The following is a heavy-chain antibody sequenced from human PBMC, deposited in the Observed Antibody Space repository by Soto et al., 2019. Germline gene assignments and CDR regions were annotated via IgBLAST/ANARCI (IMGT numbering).Heavy chain of an antibody. D-gene: IGHD2-15*01. CDR3: ARRVVAGSTYYFDS. Sequence: QITLKESGPTLVKPTQTLTLTCTFSGFSLSSSGVGVGWIRQPPGKALEWLTFIYWDDDKRYSPSLKSRLTITKDTSKNQVVLTLTNMDPVDTATYYCARRVVAGSTYYFDSWGQGTLLTVSS. J-gene: IGHJ4*02. V-gene: IGHV2-5*02. CDR2: IYWDDDK. CDR1: GFSLSSSGVG.